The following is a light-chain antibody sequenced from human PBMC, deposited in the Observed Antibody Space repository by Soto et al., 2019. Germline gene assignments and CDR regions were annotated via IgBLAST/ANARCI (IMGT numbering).Light chain of an antibody. J-gene: IGKJ1*01. CDR3: QQYGNSPWT. Sequence: DIVMTQSPLSLSVTPGEPASISCRSIQSLLHTSGDNYLDWYLQRPGQSPQLLIYLGSKRATGIPDRFSGSGSGTDFTLTISRLEPEDFAVYYRQQYGNSPWTFGQGTKVDIK. CDR1: QSLLHTSGDNY. V-gene: IGKV2-28*01. CDR2: LGS.